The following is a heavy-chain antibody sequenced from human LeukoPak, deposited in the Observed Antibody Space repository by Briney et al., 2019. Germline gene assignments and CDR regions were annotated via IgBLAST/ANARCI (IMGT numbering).Heavy chain of an antibody. V-gene: IGHV3-74*01. CDR1: GFTFSNYW. CDR2: INSEGSST. CDR3: GRSADGDYALRAFDI. Sequence: GGSLRLSCAASGFTFSNYWMHWVRQAPGKGLVWVSRINSEGSSTSYADSVEGRFTISRDNAKNTLYLQMNSLSAEDTAVYYCGRSADGDYALRAFDIWGQGTRVTVSS. J-gene: IGHJ3*02. D-gene: IGHD4-17*01.